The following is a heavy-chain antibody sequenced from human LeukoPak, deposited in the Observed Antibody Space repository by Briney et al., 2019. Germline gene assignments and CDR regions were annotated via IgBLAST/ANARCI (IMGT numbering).Heavy chain of an antibody. D-gene: IGHD3-9*01. CDR1: GDSISSGDYY. J-gene: IGHJ4*02. CDR2: INHSGST. Sequence: PSETLSLTCTVSGDSISSGDYYWSWIRQPAGKGLEWIGEINHSGSTNYNPSLKSRVTISVDTSKNQFSLKLSSVTAADTAVYYCARRRGILRYFDWLPAYFDYWGQGTLVTVSS. V-gene: IGHV4-61*10. CDR3: ARRRGILRYFDWLPAYFDY.